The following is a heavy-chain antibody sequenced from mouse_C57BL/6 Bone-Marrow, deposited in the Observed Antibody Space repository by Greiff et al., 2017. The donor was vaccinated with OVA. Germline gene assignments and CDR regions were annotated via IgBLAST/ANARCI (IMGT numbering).Heavy chain of an antibody. CDR3: ARTASYYSNYWYFDV. J-gene: IGHJ1*03. CDR2: IYPSDSET. Sequence: QVQLQQPGAKLVRPGSSVKLSCKASGYTFTSYWMDWVKQRPGQGLEWIGNIYPSDSETHYNQKFKDKATLTVDKSSSTAYMQLSSLTSEDSAVYYFARTASYYSNYWYFDVWGTGTTVTVSS. D-gene: IGHD2-5*01. V-gene: IGHV1-61*01. CDR1: GYTFTSYW.